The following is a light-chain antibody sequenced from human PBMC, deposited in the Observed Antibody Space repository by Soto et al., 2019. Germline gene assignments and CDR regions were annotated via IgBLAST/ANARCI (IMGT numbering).Light chain of an antibody. V-gene: IGLV1-51*01. Sequence: QSVLTQPPSMSAAPGQRVTISCSGSSFNIGNNYVSWYQQLPGTAPKLLIYDNNKRPSGIPDRFSGSKSGTSATLDITGLQTGDEADYYCGTWDTSLNAGVLGGGTKLTVL. CDR2: DNN. CDR1: SFNIGNNY. CDR3: GTWDTSLNAGV. J-gene: IGLJ2*01.